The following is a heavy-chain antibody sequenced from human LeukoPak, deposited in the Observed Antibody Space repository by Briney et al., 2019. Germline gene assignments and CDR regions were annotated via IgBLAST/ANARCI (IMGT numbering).Heavy chain of an antibody. D-gene: IGHD6-19*01. J-gene: IGHJ4*02. V-gene: IGHV1-2*02. Sequence: GASVKVSCKASGYTFTGYYMHWVRQAPGQGLEWMGWINPNSGGTNYAQKFQGRVTMTRDTSISTAYMELSRLRSDDTAVYYCARAGGAYSSGWNARSFTDYWGQGTLVTVSS. CDR3: ARAGGAYSSGWNARSFTDY. CDR1: GYTFTGYY. CDR2: INPNSGGT.